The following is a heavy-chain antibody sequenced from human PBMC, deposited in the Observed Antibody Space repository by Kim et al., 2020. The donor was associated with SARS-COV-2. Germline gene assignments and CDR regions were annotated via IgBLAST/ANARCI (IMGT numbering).Heavy chain of an antibody. Sequence: GESLKISCKGSAYSFTSYWISWVRQMPGKGLEWMGRIDPSDSYTNYSPSFQGHVTISADKSISTAYLQWSSLKASDTAMYYCARLGYYDSSGYYTFDAFDFWGQGTMVTVSS. J-gene: IGHJ3*01. D-gene: IGHD3-22*01. CDR2: IDPSDSYT. CDR3: ARLGYYDSSGYYTFDAFDF. V-gene: IGHV5-10-1*01. CDR1: AYSFTSYW.